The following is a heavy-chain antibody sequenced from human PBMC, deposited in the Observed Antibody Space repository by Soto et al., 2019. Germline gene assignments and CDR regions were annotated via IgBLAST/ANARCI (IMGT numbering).Heavy chain of an antibody. Sequence: EVQLVESGGGLVQPGGSLRLSCAASGFTFSSYWMHWVRQAPGKGLVWVSRINEDGSTINYADSVKGRFTISRDNAKNMLNGEKRSRGAGDGGFYCWEGDGGGGGGYWGQGTLVTVSS. CDR3: EGDGGGGGGY. D-gene: IGHD3-16*01. V-gene: IGHV3-74*01. CDR2: INEDGSTI. J-gene: IGHJ4*02. CDR1: GFTFSSYW.